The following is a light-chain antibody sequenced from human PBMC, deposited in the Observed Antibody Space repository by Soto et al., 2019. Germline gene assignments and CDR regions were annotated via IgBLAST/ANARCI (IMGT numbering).Light chain of an antibody. CDR2: AAS. CDR3: KQYVNYPRT. CDR1: QDIRNF. J-gene: IGKJ1*01. V-gene: IGKV1-16*02. Sequence: DIQMTQSPFSLSASVGDRITITWLASQDIRNFLPWFQQKPGKAPKSLFYAASTLQPGVPSKFSGSGSGTDFTLTISSLQPEDFATYYCKQYVNYPRTFGQGTTVEI.